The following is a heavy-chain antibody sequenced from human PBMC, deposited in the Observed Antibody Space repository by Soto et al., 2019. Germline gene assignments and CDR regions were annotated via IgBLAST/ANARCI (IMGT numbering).Heavy chain of an antibody. CDR3: ARSKAGYYYDSSGPDY. V-gene: IGHV4-31*03. D-gene: IGHD3-22*01. CDR1: GGSISSGGYY. Sequence: SETLSLTCTVSGGSISSGGYYWSWIRQHPGKGLEWIGYIYYSGSTYYNPSLKSRVTISVDTSKNQFSLKLSSVTAAETAVYYCARSKAGYYYDSSGPDYWGQGTLVTVSS. J-gene: IGHJ4*02. CDR2: IYYSGST.